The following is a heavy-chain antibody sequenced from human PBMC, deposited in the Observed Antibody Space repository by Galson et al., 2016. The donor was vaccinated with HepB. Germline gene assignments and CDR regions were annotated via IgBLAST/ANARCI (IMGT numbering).Heavy chain of an antibody. CDR2: VFHSGST. Sequence: SETLSLTCAVSGVSITSPSWCTWVRQPPGKGLEWIGEVFHSGSTYYNPSLKSRVTMSVDKSKNHFSLKLTPVTAADTAVYYCAISTAAVPASINWFDPWGQGTLVTVSS. CDR3: AISTAAVPASINWFDP. D-gene: IGHD2-2*01. V-gene: IGHV4-4*02. CDR1: GVSITSPSW. J-gene: IGHJ5*02.